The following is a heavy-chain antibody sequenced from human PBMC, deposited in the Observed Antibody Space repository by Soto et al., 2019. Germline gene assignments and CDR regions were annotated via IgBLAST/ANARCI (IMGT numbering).Heavy chain of an antibody. CDR1: GASISGFY. V-gene: IGHV4-4*07. CDR2: IYATGTT. J-gene: IGHJ4*02. D-gene: IGHD4-17*01. CDR3: ARGANYGESYY. Sequence: SETLSLTCTGSGASISGFYWSWIRKSAGKGLEWIGRIYATGTTDYNPSLKSRVMMSVDTSKKQFSLKLRSVTAADTAVYYCARGANYGESYYWGQRTLVIVS.